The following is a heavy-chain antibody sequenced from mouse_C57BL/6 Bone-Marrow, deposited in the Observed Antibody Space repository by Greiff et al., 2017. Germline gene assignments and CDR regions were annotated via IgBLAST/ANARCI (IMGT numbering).Heavy chain of an antibody. CDR2: ISDGGSYT. V-gene: IGHV5-4*01. Sequence: EVMLVESGGGLVKPGGSLKLSCAASGFTFSSYAMSWVRQTPEKRLEWVATISDGGSYTYYPDNVKGRFTISRDNAKNNLYLQMSHLKSEDTAMYYCARDRIDYYGSPWFAYWGQGTLVTVSA. CDR3: ARDRIDYYGSPWFAY. J-gene: IGHJ3*01. D-gene: IGHD1-1*01. CDR1: GFTFSSYA.